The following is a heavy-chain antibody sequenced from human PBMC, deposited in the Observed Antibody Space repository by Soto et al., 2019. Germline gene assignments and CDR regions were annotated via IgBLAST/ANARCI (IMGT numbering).Heavy chain of an antibody. CDR2: TYYRSKWYN. J-gene: IGHJ6*02. V-gene: IGHV6-1*01. CDR1: GDSVSSNSAA. D-gene: IGHD6-19*01. Sequence: PSQTLSLTCAISGDSVSSNSAAWHWVRQSPSRGLEWLGRTYYRSKWYNDYAVSVKSRITINPDTSKNQFSLQLNSVTPEDTAVYYCGEAVADTNYYGMDVWGQGTTVTVSS. CDR3: GEAVADTNYYGMDV.